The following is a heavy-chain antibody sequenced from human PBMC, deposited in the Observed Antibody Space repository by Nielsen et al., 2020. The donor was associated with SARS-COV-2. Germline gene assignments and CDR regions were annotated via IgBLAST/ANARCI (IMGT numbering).Heavy chain of an antibody. CDR3: AKRRAVFMLTFGGEGAMDV. CDR2: ISYEGSKK. CDR1: GFTFDDYG. D-gene: IGHD3-16*01. V-gene: IGHV3-30*18. Sequence: GESLKISCAASGFTFDDYGMSWVRQAPGKGLEWVASISYEGSKKYYGDSLTGRFTVSRDTSKNTVYLQMNSLSVEDTAVYHCAKRRAVFMLTFGGEGAMDVWGQGTTVSVSS. J-gene: IGHJ6*02.